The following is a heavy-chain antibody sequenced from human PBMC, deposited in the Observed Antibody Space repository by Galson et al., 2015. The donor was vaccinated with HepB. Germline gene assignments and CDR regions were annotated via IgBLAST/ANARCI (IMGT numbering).Heavy chain of an antibody. J-gene: IGHJ4*02. D-gene: IGHD1-26*01. Sequence: SLRLSCAASGFTFSSYTMNWVRQAPAKGLEWISYISTTSDNKFSADSVKGRFIISRDNAKNLLYLQMASLRAEDTAVYYCTRIALSGSYWYFDYWGQGSLVTVSS. CDR1: GFTFSSYT. V-gene: IGHV3-48*01. CDR2: ISTTSDNK. CDR3: TRIALSGSYWYFDY.